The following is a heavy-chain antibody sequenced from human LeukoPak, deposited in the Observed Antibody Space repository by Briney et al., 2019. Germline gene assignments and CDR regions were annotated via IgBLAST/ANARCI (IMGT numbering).Heavy chain of an antibody. Sequence: PGGSLRLSRAASGVSFSNYWVHWVRQAPGKGLVWVTSMNSDGSATYYADSVQGRFTISRDNAKNTLYLQMNSLRAEDTAMYFCAKGPNYFDSWGQGTLVTVSS. J-gene: IGHJ4*02. V-gene: IGHV3-74*01. CDR2: MNSDGSAT. CDR1: GVSFSNYW. CDR3: AKGPNYFDS.